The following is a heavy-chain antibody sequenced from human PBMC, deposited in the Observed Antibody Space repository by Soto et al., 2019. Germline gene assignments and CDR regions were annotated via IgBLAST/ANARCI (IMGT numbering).Heavy chain of an antibody. CDR1: GFTFGASA. J-gene: IGHJ4*02. Sequence: GGSLRLSCAASGFTFGASALQWVRQASGKGLEWLGRIGSKGETYATAYAASVKGRFTISRDDSKNTAYLQMNSLESEDTAVYYCSRDYDGCLDSWGQGTLVTVSS. CDR2: IGSKGETYAT. D-gene: IGHD3-22*01. V-gene: IGHV3-73*01. CDR3: SRDYDGCLDS.